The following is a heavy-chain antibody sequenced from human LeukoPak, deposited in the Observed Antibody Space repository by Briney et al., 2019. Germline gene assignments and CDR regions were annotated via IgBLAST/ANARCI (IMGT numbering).Heavy chain of an antibody. J-gene: IGHJ4*02. V-gene: IGHV1-24*01. CDR1: GYTFTSYY. D-gene: IGHD3-16*02. CDR3: ATTRRFGGVIVIFDY. Sequence: GASVKVSCKASGYTFTSYYMHWVRQAPGKGLEWMGGFDPEDGETIYAQKFQGRVTMTEDASTDTAYMELSSLRSEDTAVYYCATTRRFGGVIVIFDYWGQGTLVTVSS. CDR2: FDPEDGET.